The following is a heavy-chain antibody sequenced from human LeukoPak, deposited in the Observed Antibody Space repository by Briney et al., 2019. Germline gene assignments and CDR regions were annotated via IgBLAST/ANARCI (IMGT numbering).Heavy chain of an antibody. V-gene: IGHV1-69*02. J-gene: IGHJ3*02. D-gene: IGHD3-3*01. Sequence: SVKVSCKASGGTFSIYTISWVRQAPGQGLEWMGRIIPILGIANYAQKFQGRVTITADKSTSTAYMELSSLRSEDTAVYYCARFGVGDAFDIWGQGTMVTVSS. CDR1: GGTFSIYT. CDR3: ARFGVGDAFDI. CDR2: IIPILGIA.